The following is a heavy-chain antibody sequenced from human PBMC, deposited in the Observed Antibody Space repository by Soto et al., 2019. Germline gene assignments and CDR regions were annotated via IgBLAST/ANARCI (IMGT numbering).Heavy chain of an antibody. Sequence: EVQLVESGGGLVQPGRSLRLSCAASGFTFDDYAMHWVRQAPGKGLEWVSGISWNSGSIGYADSVKGRFTISRDNAKNSLYLQMNSLRAEDTALYYCAKDGEASEVTGNLWGRGTLVTVSS. V-gene: IGHV3-9*01. CDR1: GFTFDDYA. CDR2: ISWNSGSI. J-gene: IGHJ2*01. CDR3: AKDGEASEVTGNL. D-gene: IGHD2-21*02.